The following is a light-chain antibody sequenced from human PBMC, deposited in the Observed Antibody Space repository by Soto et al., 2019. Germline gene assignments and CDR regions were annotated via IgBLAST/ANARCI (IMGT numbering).Light chain of an antibody. CDR2: DVS. Sequence: LTQPASVSGSPGQSITSCCTGTSSDVGGYNYVSWYQQHPDKAPKLMIYDVSNRPSGVSNRFSGSKSGDTASLTISGLQAEDKADYNCSLYTHGRTLFVTGTKVTVL. J-gene: IGLJ1*01. CDR1: SSDVGGYNY. CDR3: SLYTHGRTL. V-gene: IGLV2-14*01.